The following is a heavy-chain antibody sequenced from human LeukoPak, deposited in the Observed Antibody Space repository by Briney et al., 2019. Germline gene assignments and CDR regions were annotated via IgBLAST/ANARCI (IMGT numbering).Heavy chain of an antibody. D-gene: IGHD6-19*01. CDR3: ARGSGSSGWYYFDY. V-gene: IGHV4-61*08. CDR2: IYYSGST. CDR1: GGSISSGGYY. J-gene: IGHJ4*02. Sequence: SQTLSLTCTVSGGSISSGGYYWSWIRQHPGKGLEWIGYIYYSGSTNYNPSLKSRVTISVDTSKNQFSLKLSSVTAADTAVYYCARGSGSSGWYYFDYWGQGTLVTVSS.